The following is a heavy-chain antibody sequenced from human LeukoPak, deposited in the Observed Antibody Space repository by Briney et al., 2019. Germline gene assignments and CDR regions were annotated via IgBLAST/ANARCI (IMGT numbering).Heavy chain of an antibody. Sequence: SETLSLTCTVSGGSISSGGYYWSWIRQHPGKGLEWIGYIYYSGSTYYNPSLKSRVTISVDTSKNQFSLKLSSVTAADTAVYYCARESGDYIFRITDYWGQGTLVTVSS. CDR3: ARESGDYIFRITDY. CDR1: GGSISSGGYY. J-gene: IGHJ4*02. V-gene: IGHV4-31*03. D-gene: IGHD4-17*01. CDR2: IYYSGST.